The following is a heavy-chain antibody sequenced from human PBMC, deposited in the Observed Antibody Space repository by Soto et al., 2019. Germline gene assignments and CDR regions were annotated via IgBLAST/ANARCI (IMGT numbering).Heavy chain of an antibody. CDR1: GFPFSNAW. CDR2: IKSKTDGGTT. D-gene: IGHD2-15*01. V-gene: IGHV3-15*01. J-gene: IGHJ4*02. Sequence: GGSLRLSCAASGFPFSNAWMSWVRQSPGKGLEWVGRIKSKTDGGTTDYAAPVKGRFTISRDDSKNTLYLQMNRLNTEDTAVYYCKTALNCSGGSCYGVHSNFDYSDQGTLFTV. CDR3: KTALNCSGGSCYGVHSNFDY.